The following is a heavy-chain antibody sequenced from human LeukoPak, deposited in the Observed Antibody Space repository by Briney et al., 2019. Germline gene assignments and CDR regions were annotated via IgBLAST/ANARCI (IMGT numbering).Heavy chain of an antibody. J-gene: IGHJ4*02. Sequence: GGSLRLSCIASGLTLSSYAMSWVRQAPGKGLEWVSAISGSGGNTYYADSVKGRFTISRDNSKNTLYLQMNSLGAEDTALYYCAKYDSSSYNYINFDYWGQGTLVTVSS. CDR2: ISGSGGNT. D-gene: IGHD3-22*01. CDR1: GLTLSSYA. CDR3: AKYDSSSYNYINFDY. V-gene: IGHV3-23*01.